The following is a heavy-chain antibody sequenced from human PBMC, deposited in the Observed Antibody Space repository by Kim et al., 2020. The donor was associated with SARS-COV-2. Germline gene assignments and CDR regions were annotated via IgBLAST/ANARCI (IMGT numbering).Heavy chain of an antibody. D-gene: IGHD5-18*01. CDR3: ARGRPLIQLWLITPTLIFDY. Sequence: SETLSLTCAVYGGSFSGYYWSWIRQPPGKGLEWIGEINHSGSTNYNPSLKSRVTISVDTSKNQFSLKLSSVTAADTAVYYCARGRPLIQLWLITPTLIFDYWGQGTLVTVSS. CDR1: GGSFSGYY. V-gene: IGHV4-34*01. J-gene: IGHJ4*02. CDR2: INHSGST.